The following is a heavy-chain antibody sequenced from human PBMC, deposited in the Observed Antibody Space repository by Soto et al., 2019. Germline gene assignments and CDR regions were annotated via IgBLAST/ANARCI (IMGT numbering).Heavy chain of an antibody. CDR3: ANDWSVYYYDSSGYPMGPYYFDY. Sequence: GGSLRLSCAASGFTFSSYAMSWVRQAPGKGLEWVSAISGSGGSTYYADFVKGRFTISRDNSKNTLYLQMNSPRAEDTAVYYCANDWSVYYYDSSGYPMGPYYFDYWGQGTLVTVSS. CDR1: GFTFSSYA. D-gene: IGHD3-22*01. V-gene: IGHV3-23*01. J-gene: IGHJ4*02. CDR2: ISGSGGST.